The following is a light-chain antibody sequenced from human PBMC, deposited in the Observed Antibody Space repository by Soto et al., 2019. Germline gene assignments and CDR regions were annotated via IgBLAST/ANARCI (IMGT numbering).Light chain of an antibody. CDR2: AAS. CDR3: QQYTNWPLI. Sequence: EIVMTQSPATLSVSPGERATLSCRASQSVSSNLAWYQQKPGQAPRLLIYAASNRATDIPARFSGSGSGIEFTLTISSLQSEDSAVYYCQQYTNWPLIFGGGTKVDIK. J-gene: IGKJ4*01. CDR1: QSVSSN. V-gene: IGKV3-15*01.